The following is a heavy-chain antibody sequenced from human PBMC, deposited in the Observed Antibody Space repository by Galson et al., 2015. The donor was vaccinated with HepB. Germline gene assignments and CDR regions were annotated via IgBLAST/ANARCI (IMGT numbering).Heavy chain of an antibody. CDR1: GGSISNYY. D-gene: IGHD6-19*01. Sequence: TLSLTCTVSGGSISNYYWSWIRQPPGKGLEWIGYIYYSGSTNYNPSLKSRVTISVDTSKNQFSLKLNSVTAADTAVYYCARVQQWLGYNWFDPWGQGTLVTVSS. CDR3: ARVQQWLGYNWFDP. V-gene: IGHV4-59*01. J-gene: IGHJ5*02. CDR2: IYYSGST.